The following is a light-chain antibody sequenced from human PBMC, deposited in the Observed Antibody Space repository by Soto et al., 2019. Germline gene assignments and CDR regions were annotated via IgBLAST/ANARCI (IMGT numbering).Light chain of an antibody. J-gene: IGKJ1*01. CDR3: QQYNSYWT. Sequence: DIPMTQSPSTLSASVGDRVTITCRASQSISSWLAWYQQKPGKAPKLLIYKASSFDSGVPSRFSGSGSGTEFTLTISSLQPDEFETYYCQQYNSYWTFGQGTKVEIK. CDR1: QSISSW. CDR2: KAS. V-gene: IGKV1-5*03.